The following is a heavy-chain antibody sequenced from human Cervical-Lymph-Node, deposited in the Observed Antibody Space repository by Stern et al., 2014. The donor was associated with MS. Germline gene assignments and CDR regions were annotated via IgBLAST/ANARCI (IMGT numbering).Heavy chain of an antibody. V-gene: IGHV2-5*02. CDR2: IYWDDDT. CDR3: ARTDYSLLSGYSHFDY. J-gene: IGHJ4*02. CDR1: GFSFTSRRMG. D-gene: IGHD3-3*01. Sequence: QVTLKESGPTLVKPTQTLTLTCTFSGFSFTSRRMGVGWIRQPPGKALEWLALIYWDDDTRYSPSLKTRLTIFKDNSKSQVVLRLTNMAPEDTGTYYCARTDYSLLSGYSHFDYCGQGAPVTVSS.